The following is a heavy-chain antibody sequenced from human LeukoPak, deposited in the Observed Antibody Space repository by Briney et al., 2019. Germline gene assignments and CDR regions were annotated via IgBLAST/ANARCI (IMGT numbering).Heavy chain of an antibody. J-gene: IGHJ6*03. CDR3: ARSDVGYYYYMDV. Sequence: PGASLSLSCAASGFTFDDYGMSWVRQAPGKGLEWVSGINWNGGSTGYADSVKGRFTISRDNAKNSLYLQMNSLRAEDTALYYCARSDVGYYYYMDVWGKGTTVTVSS. D-gene: IGHD1-26*01. CDR1: GFTFDDYG. CDR2: INWNGGST. V-gene: IGHV3-20*04.